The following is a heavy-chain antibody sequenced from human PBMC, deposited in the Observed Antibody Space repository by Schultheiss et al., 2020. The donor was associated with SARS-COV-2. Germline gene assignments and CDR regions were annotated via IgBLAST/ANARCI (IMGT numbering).Heavy chain of an antibody. V-gene: IGHV3-NL1*01. J-gene: IGHJ5*02. CDR3: VRDRSWWTPYNCFDL. D-gene: IGHD2-15*01. CDR2: IYSCGST. CDR1: GFTFSTYG. Sequence: GESLKISCAASGFTFSTYGMHWVRQATGKGLEWVSVIYSCGSTYYADSVKGRFTISRDNAKNSLYLQMHSLRAEDTAVYYCVRDRSWWTPYNCFDLWGRGTLVTVSS.